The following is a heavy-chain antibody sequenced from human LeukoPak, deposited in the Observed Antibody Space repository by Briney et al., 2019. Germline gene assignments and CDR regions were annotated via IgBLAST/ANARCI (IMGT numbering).Heavy chain of an antibody. CDR3: ARFSSVVTLRSVGHWYFDL. CDR2: IYYSGST. V-gene: IGHV4-39*07. D-gene: IGHD4-23*01. J-gene: IGHJ2*01. Sequence: SETLSLTCTVSGGSISSSSYYWGWIRQPPGKGLEWIGSIYYSGSTYYNPSLKSRVTISVDTSKNQFSLKLSSVTAADTAVYYCARFSSVVTLRSVGHWYFDLWGRGTLVTVSS. CDR1: GGSISSSSYY.